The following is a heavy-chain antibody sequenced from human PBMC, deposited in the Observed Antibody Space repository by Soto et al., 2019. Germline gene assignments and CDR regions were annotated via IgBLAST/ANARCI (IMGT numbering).Heavy chain of an antibody. CDR2: ISGSGGST. CDR1: GFTFSSYA. V-gene: IGHV3-23*01. D-gene: IGHD3-3*01. Sequence: HPGGSLRLSCGASGFTFSSYAMSWVRQAPGKGLEWVLAISGSGGSTYYADSVKGRFTISRDNSKNTLYLQMNSLRAEDTAVYYCAKDHPSSAPITIFGVVIIYGMDAWVQGTTVTVS. CDR3: AKDHPSSAPITIFGVVIIYGMDA. J-gene: IGHJ6*02.